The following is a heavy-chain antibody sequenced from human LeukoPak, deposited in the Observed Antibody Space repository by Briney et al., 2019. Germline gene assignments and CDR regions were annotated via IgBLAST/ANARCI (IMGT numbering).Heavy chain of an antibody. Sequence: GASVKVSCKASGYTFTGYYMHWVRQAPGQGLEWMGWINPKSGATTYAQKFQDRVTLTRDTSIDTAYMDLSGLTSDDTAAFYCAKGATEGYYYYYGLDVWGQGTLVTVSS. V-gene: IGHV1-2*02. J-gene: IGHJ6*02. CDR3: AKGATEGYYYYYGLDV. CDR1: GYTFTGYY. CDR2: INPKSGAT.